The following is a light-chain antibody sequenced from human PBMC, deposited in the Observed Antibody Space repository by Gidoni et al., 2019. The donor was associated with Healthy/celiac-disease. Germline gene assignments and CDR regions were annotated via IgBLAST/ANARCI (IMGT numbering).Light chain of an antibody. CDR2: AAS. CDR1: QSISSY. J-gene: IGKJ1*01. Sequence: DIQMTQSPSSLSASVGDRVTITCRARQSISSYLNWYQQKPGKAPKLMIYAASSVQSGVPSRFSGSGSGTDFTLTISSLQPEDFATYYCQQSYSTPYVTFGQGTKVEIK. CDR3: QQSYSTPYVT. V-gene: IGKV1-39*01.